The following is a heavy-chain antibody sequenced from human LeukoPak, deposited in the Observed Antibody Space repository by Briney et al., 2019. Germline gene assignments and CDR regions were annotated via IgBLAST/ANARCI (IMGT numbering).Heavy chain of an antibody. CDR1: GYTLTGLS. V-gene: IGHV1-24*01. Sequence: ASVKVSCNVSGYTLTGLSMHWVRQAPGTGLEWMGGFDPEDVETIYAQKFQGRVTMTEDTSTDTAYMELSSLRSEDTAVYYCATLVGHRSWFDPWGQGTLVTVSS. D-gene: IGHD1-26*01. CDR3: ATLVGHRSWFDP. CDR2: FDPEDVET. J-gene: IGHJ5*02.